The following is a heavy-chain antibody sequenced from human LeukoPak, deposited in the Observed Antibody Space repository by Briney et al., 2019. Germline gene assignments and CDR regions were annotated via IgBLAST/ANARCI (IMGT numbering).Heavy chain of an antibody. D-gene: IGHD3-10*01. CDR1: GFTLSSYS. J-gene: IGHJ5*02. Sequence: GGSLRLSCAASGFTLSSYSMNWVRQAPGKGLEWVSAISGSGGSTYYADSVKGRFTISRDNSKNTLYLQMNSLRAEDTAVYYCAKDKTLWFGEGWFDPWGQGTLVTVSS. V-gene: IGHV3-23*01. CDR3: AKDKTLWFGEGWFDP. CDR2: ISGSGGST.